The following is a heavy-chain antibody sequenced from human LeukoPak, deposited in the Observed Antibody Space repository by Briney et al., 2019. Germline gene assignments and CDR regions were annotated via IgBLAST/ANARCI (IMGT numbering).Heavy chain of an antibody. CDR1: GGSISSYY. V-gene: IGHV4-59*01. Sequence: SETLSLTCTVSGGSISSYYWSWIRQPPGKGLEWIGYVYYTGSTNYNPSLKSRVTISIDTSKNQFSLKLSSVTAADTAVYYCARGGDILTGTGSGMDVWGQGTTVTVSS. CDR3: ARGGDILTGTGSGMDV. CDR2: VYYTGST. J-gene: IGHJ6*02. D-gene: IGHD3-9*01.